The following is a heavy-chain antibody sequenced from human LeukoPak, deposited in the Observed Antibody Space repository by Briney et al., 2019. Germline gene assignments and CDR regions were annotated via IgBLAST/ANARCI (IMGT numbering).Heavy chain of an antibody. D-gene: IGHD3-16*02. V-gene: IGHV1-2*02. J-gene: IGHJ5*02. CDR2: INPNSGGT. CDR3: ARDHREFGGVIATDYNWFDP. CDR1: GYTFTGYY. Sequence: ASVKLSCKASGYTFTGYYMHWVRQAPGQGLEWMGWINPNSGGTNYAQKFQGRVTMTRDTSISTAYMELSRLRSDDTAVYYCARDHREFGGVIATDYNWFDPWGQGTLVTVSS.